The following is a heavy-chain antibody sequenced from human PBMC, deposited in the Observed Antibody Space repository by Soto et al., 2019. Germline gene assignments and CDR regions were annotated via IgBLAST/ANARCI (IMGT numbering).Heavy chain of an antibody. CDR2: IDSSGRYI. CDR3: ARGTGELDY. J-gene: IGHJ4*02. D-gene: IGHD3-16*01. CDR1: VVGFSTYG. V-gene: IGHV3-21*04. Sequence: PGGSLRLSCAASVVGFSTYGMNWVRQAPGKGPEWVSSIDSSGRYIYYADSVQGRFTVSRDNAGNSLYLQMNSLRADDTAVYYCARGTGELDYWGQGTLVTVSS.